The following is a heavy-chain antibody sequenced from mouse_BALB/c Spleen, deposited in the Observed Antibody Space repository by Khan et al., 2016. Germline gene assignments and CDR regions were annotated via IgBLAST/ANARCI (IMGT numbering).Heavy chain of an antibody. J-gene: IGHJ2*01. CDR1: GFNIQDIY. Sequence: VQLQQSGAELVKPGASVKLSCTASGFNIQDIYMHWVRQRPEQGLDWIGRIDSPNDNTKYDPKFQDKVTITVGQSSNTANLPLSSLTYEDTAVYYCARMYYGDYWGQGTTLTVSS. D-gene: IGHD1-1*01. CDR3: ARMYYGDY. CDR2: IDSPNDNT. V-gene: IGHV14-3*02.